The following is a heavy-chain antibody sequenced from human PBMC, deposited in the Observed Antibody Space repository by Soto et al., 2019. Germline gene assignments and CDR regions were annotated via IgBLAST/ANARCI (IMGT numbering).Heavy chain of an antibody. D-gene: IGHD3-9*01. CDR3: ARAVLRYFDWSGGPFDY. J-gene: IGHJ4*02. V-gene: IGHV4-30-2*01. CDR1: GGSISSGGYS. CDR2: IYHSGST. Sequence: PSETLSLTCAVSGGSISSGGYSWSWIRQPPGKGLEWIGYIYHSGSTYYNPSLKSRVTISVDRSKNQFSLKLSSATAADTAVYYCARAVLRYFDWSGGPFDYWGQGTLVTVSS.